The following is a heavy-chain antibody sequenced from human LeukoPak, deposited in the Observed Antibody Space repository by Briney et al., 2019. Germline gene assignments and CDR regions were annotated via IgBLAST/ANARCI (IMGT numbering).Heavy chain of an antibody. CDR1: GGSLNGYY. V-gene: IGHV4-34*01. D-gene: IGHD6-13*01. Sequence: PSETLSLTCAVYGGSLNGYYWSWIRQPPGKRLEWIEEIDHSGSTQYNPSLKSRVTISLDTSKKQFSLKLTSLTAADTAFYYCARYGMAAEGIWWFDPWGQGTLVTVSS. CDR3: ARYGMAAEGIWWFDP. J-gene: IGHJ5*02. CDR2: IDHSGST.